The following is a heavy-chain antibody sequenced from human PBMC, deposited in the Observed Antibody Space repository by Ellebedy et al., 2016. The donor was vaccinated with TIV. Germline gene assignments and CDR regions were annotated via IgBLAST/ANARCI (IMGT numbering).Heavy chain of an antibody. J-gene: IGHJ4*02. CDR3: ARGTKSRGYYGSGSYRELDY. Sequence: SETLSLXXTVSGGSVSSGSYYWSWIRPPPGKGLEWIGEINHSGSTNYNPSLKSRVTISVDTSKNQFSLKLSSVTAADTAVYYCARGTKSRGYYGSGSYRELDYWGQGTLVTVSS. D-gene: IGHD3-10*01. V-gene: IGHV4-61*01. CDR1: GGSVSSGSYY. CDR2: INHSGST.